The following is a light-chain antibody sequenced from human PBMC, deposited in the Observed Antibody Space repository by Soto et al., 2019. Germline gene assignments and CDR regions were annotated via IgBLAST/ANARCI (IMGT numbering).Light chain of an antibody. Sequence: QSALTQPPSASGSPGQSVTISCTGTSSDVGGYNYVSWYQQHPGKGPKLMIYEVTKRPSGGPDRFSGSKSGSTASLTVSRLQAEDEAHYYCSAYGGSNNFVVFGGGTKLTVL. J-gene: IGLJ2*01. CDR2: EVT. CDR3: SAYGGSNNFVV. V-gene: IGLV2-8*01. CDR1: SSDVGGYNY.